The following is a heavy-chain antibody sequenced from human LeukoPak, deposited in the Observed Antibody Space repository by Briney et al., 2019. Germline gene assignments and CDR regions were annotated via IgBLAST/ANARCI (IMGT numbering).Heavy chain of an antibody. CDR1: GGSISSSNW. CDR3: AKPSNYYGSATDAFDF. Sequence: SETLSLTCAVSGGSISSSNWWSWVRQPPGKGLEWIGEIYHSGSTNYNPSLKSRVTISVDTSKNQFSLKLSSVTAADTAVYYCAKPSNYYGSATDAFDFWGQGTMVTVSS. V-gene: IGHV4-4*02. CDR2: IYHSGST. D-gene: IGHD3-10*01. J-gene: IGHJ3*01.